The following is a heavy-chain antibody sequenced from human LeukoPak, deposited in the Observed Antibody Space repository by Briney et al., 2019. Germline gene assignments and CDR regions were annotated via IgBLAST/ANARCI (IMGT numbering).Heavy chain of an antibody. D-gene: IGHD6-19*01. CDR2: IKQDGSEK. CDR3: ARWGGYQSSGYLMVY. J-gene: IGHJ4*02. Sequence: GGSLRLSCAASGFTFKYYAISWVRQAPGKGLEWVANIKQDGSEKYYVDSVKGRFTISRDNAKNSLYLQMNSLRAEDTAVYYCARWGGYQSSGYLMVYWGQGTLVTVSS. CDR1: GFTFKYYA. V-gene: IGHV3-7*01.